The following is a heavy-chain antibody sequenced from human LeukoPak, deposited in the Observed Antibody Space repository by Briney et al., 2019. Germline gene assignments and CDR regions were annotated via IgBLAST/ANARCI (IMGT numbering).Heavy chain of an antibody. J-gene: IGHJ4*02. CDR3: VRDGGVSGYDLLDY. CDR1: GFPFWNFW. V-gene: IGHV3-7*01. Sequence: GGALRSSSATFGFPFWNFWENWGPQAPGKGLEGVAHINQDGSEEHYMDSVKARFIISRDNAKNSLSLQMDSLRAEDTAVYYCVRDGGVSGYDLLDYWGQGTLVTVSS. D-gene: IGHD5-12*01. CDR2: INQDGSEE.